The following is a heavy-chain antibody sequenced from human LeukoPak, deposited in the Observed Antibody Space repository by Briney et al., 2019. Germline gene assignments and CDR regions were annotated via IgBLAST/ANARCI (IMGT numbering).Heavy chain of an antibody. CDR1: GFAFSSSA. CDR2: ISYDGSYK. V-gene: IGHV3-30*04. Sequence: PGGSLRLSCAASGFAFSSSAMHWVRQAPGKGLEWVAIISYDGSYKDFADSVQGRFTISRDNSKNTLYLQMNSLRPEDTAVYYCASWDPQLGDAFDIWGQGTMVTVSS. J-gene: IGHJ3*02. CDR3: ASWDPQLGDAFDI. D-gene: IGHD3-16*01.